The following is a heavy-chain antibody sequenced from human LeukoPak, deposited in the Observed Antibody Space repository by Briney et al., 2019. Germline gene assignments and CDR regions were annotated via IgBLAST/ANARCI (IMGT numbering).Heavy chain of an antibody. CDR2: IYPGDSDT. CDR3: ASAFYYDSSGYYYGYFQH. V-gene: IGHV5-51*01. Sequence: GKSLKISCKGSGYSFTSYWIGWVRQMPGKGLEWMGIIYPGDSDTRYSPSFQGQVTISADKSISTAYLQWSSLKASDTAMYYCASAFYYDSSGYYYGYFQHWGQGTLVTVSS. J-gene: IGHJ1*01. D-gene: IGHD3-22*01. CDR1: GYSFTSYW.